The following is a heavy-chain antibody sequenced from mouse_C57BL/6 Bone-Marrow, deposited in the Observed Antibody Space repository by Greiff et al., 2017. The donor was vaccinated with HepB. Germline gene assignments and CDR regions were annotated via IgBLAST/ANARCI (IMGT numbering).Heavy chain of an antibody. J-gene: IGHJ1*03. Sequence: EVMLVESGGGLVKPGGSLKLSCAASGFTFSSYAMSWVRQTPEKRLEWVATISDGGSYTYYPDNVKGRFTISRDNAKNNLYLQMSHLKSEDTAMYYCAREGITTVVAYFDVWGTGTTVTVSS. CDR2: ISDGGSYT. CDR1: GFTFSSYA. CDR3: AREGITTVVAYFDV. D-gene: IGHD1-1*01. V-gene: IGHV5-4*01.